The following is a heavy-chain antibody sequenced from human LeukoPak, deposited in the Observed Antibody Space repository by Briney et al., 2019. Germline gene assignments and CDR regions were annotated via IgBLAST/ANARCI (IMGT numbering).Heavy chain of an antibody. D-gene: IGHD2/OR15-2a*01. Sequence: ASVKVSCKASGYTFTGYYMHWVRQAPGQGLEWMGWINPNSGGTNYAQKFQGRVTMSRDTSISTAYMELSRLRSDDTAVYFCARDLSWGSGYDNNTYTPRWLDYWGQGTLVTVSS. V-gene: IGHV1-2*02. CDR1: GYTFTGYY. J-gene: IGHJ4*02. CDR3: ARDLSWGSGYDNNTYTPRWLDY. CDR2: INPNSGGT.